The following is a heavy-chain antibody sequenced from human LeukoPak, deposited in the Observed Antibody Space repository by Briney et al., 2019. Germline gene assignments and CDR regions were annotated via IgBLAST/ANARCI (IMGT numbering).Heavy chain of an antibody. J-gene: IGHJ4*02. CDR2: INHSGST. CDR1: GGSFSGYY. D-gene: IGHD1/OR15-1a*01. V-gene: IGHV4-34*01. CDR3: ARDRDGNKPPFDY. Sequence: SETLSLTCAVYGGSFSGYYWSWIRQPPGKGLEWIGEINHSGSTNYNPSLKSRVTISVDTSKNQFSLKLSSVTAADTAVYYCARDRDGNKPPFDYWGQGTLVTVSS.